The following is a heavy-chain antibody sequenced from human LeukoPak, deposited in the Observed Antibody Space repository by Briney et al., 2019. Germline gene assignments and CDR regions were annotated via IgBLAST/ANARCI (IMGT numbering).Heavy chain of an antibody. Sequence: GGSLRLSCAASGFTFSSYGMHWVRQAPGKGLEWVSVLYNGGSTYYADSVKGRFTISRDNSMNTLYLQMNSLRAEDTAVYYCASSPYHRGYSYGFDYWGQGTLVTVSS. D-gene: IGHD5-18*01. J-gene: IGHJ4*02. CDR1: GFTFSSYG. V-gene: IGHV3-NL1*01. CDR3: ASSPYHRGYSYGFDY. CDR2: LYNGGST.